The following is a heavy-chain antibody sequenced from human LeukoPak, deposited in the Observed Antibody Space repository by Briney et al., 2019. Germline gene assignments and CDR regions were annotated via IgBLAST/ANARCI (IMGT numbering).Heavy chain of an antibody. CDR3: ARVYSSGWYPYYYYYMDV. CDR1: GGSISSGSYY. V-gene: IGHV4-61*02. CDR2: IYTSGST. D-gene: IGHD6-19*01. J-gene: IGHJ6*03. Sequence: SETLSLTCTVSGGSISSGSYYWSWIRQPAGKGLEWIGRIYTSGSTNYNPSLKSRVTISVDTSKNQFSLKLSSVTAADTAVYYCARVYSSGWYPYYYYYMDVWGKGTTVTVSS.